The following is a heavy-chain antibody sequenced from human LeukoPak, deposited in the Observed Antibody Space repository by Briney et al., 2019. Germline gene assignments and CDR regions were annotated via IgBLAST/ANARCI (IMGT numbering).Heavy chain of an antibody. CDR2: ISSSGNTI. D-gene: IGHD6-13*01. V-gene: IGHV3-48*03. J-gene: IGHJ4*02. CDR1: EFTFTSYE. CDR3: ARDRSFDSSIWYYFDS. Sequence: GGSLRLSCAASEFTFTSYELNWVRQAPGKGLEWVSYISSSGNTISYADSVKGRFTISRDNAKNSLYLQVISLRAEDTAVYYCARDRSFDSSIWYYFDSWGQGTLVTVSS.